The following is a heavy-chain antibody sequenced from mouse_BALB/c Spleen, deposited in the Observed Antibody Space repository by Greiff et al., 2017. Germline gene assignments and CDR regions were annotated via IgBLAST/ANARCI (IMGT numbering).Heavy chain of an antibody. D-gene: IGHD2-10*01. J-gene: IGHJ4*01. CDR1: GFTFSDYG. CDR3: ARGAYYGNYVMDY. Sequence: EVMLVESGGGLVQPGGSRKLSCAASGFTFSDYGMAWVRQAPGKGPEWVAFISNLAYSIYYADTVTGRFTISRENAKNTLYLEMSSLRSEDTAMYYCARGAYYGNYVMDYWGQGTSVTVSS. CDR2: ISNLAYSI. V-gene: IGHV5-15*02.